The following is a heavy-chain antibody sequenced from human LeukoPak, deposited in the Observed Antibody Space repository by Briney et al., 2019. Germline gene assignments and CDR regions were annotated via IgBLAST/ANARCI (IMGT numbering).Heavy chain of an antibody. CDR2: INRSGST. V-gene: IGHV4-34*01. Sequence: SETLSLTCAVSGGSISSGGYYWSWIRQPPGKGLEWIGEINRSGSTNYNPSLKSRVTISVDTSKNQFSLKLSSVTAADTAVYYCARSRRITMIVVVITDNWFDPWGQGTLVTVSS. J-gene: IGHJ5*02. CDR1: GGSISSGGYY. D-gene: IGHD3-22*01. CDR3: ARSRRITMIVVVITDNWFDP.